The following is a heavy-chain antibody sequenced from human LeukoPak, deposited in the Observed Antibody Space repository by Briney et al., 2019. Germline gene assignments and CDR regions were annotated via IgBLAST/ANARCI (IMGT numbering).Heavy chain of an antibody. CDR2: INHSGSS. J-gene: IGHJ5*02. CDR3: ARDLDWFDP. CDR1: GGSFSGDY. V-gene: IGHV4-34*01. Sequence: KPLETLSLTCAVYGGSFSGDYWRWIREPPGKGLEWIGEINHSGSSNYNPSLKSRITISVDTSKTQFSLQLNSVTPEDTAVYYCARDLDWFDPWGQGTLVTVSS.